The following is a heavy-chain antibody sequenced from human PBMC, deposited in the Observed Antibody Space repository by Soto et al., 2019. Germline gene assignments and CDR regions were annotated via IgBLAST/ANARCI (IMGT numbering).Heavy chain of an antibody. D-gene: IGHD1-20*01. CDR2: INPSRGLT. Sequence: ASVKVSCKASGYTFTNYYIHWVRQTPGQGPEWIGVINPSRGLTTYSQRFQGRVSMTRDTSTTTVYMELSSLSSEDTAIYYCTRETVAGITGLDYWGPGTLVTVSS. CDR3: TRETVAGITGLDY. CDR1: GYTFTNYY. V-gene: IGHV1-46*01. J-gene: IGHJ4*02.